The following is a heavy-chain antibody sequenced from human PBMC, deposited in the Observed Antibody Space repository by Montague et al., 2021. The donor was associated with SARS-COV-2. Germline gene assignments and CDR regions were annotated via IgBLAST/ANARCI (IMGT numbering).Heavy chain of an antibody. V-gene: IGHV3-23*01. Sequence: SLRLSCAASGFTFSSYAMSWVRQTPGKGLEWVSGITGSGGSTYYADSVKGRFTISRDNSKNTLYLQMNSLRAEDTAVYYCAKGYYYDNSGYLHPFDYWGQGTLVTVSS. CDR2: ITGSGGST. CDR1: GFTFSSYA. CDR3: AKGYYYDNSGYLHPFDY. D-gene: IGHD3-22*01. J-gene: IGHJ4*02.